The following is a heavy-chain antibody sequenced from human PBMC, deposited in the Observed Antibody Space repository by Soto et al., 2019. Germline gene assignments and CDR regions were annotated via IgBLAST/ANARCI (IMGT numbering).Heavy chain of an antibody. Sequence: PGGSLRLSCAASGFTFSSYAMSWVRQAPGKGLEWVSAISGSGGSTYYADSVKGRFTISRDNSKNTLYLQMNSLRAEDTAVYYCAFGTSCYGCLDYWGQGTLVTVSS. CDR2: ISGSGGST. J-gene: IGHJ4*02. CDR3: AFGTSCYGCLDY. CDR1: GFTFSSYA. V-gene: IGHV3-23*01. D-gene: IGHD2-2*01.